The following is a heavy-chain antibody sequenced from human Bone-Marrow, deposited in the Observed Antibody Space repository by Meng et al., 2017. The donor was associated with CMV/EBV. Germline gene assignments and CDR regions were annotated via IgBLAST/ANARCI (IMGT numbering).Heavy chain of an antibody. J-gene: IGHJ4*01. Sequence: SETLSLTCTVSGGSISSGGYYWSWIRQHPGKGLEWIGYIYYSGSTYYNPSLKSRVTISVDTSKNQFSLKLSSVTAADTAVYYCSRVVPAAIGFTRVFDYWGQGTRVTVSS. CDR1: GGSISSGGYY. CDR3: SRVVPAAIGFTRVFDY. V-gene: IGHV4-31*03. D-gene: IGHD2-2*02. CDR2: IYYSGST.